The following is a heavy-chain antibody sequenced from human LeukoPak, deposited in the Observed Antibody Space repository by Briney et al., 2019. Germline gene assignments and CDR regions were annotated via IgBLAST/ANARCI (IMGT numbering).Heavy chain of an antibody. Sequence: SQTLSLTCAVSGDSVSSNSAGWDWIRQSRSRGLEGLGRTYYRSKWYNDYALSVKSPITINPHTSKNQFSLQLNSVTPEDTAVYYCARDGDNFDAFDIWGQGTMVTVSS. V-gene: IGHV6-1*01. CDR2: TYYRSKWYN. D-gene: IGHD1-1*01. CDR1: GDSVSSNSAG. CDR3: ARDGDNFDAFDI. J-gene: IGHJ3*02.